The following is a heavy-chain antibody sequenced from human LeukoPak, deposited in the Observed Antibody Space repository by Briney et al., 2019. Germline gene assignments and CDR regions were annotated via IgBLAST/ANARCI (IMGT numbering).Heavy chain of an antibody. CDR3: ARESGYSYGCSFDY. Sequence: ASVKVSCKASGYTFTSYDINWVRQATGQGLEWMGWMNPNSGNTGYAQKLQGRVTMTTDTSTSTAYMELRSLRSDDTAVYYCARESGYSYGCSFDYWGQGTLVTVSS. CDR1: GYTFTSYD. CDR2: MNPNSGNT. D-gene: IGHD5-18*01. V-gene: IGHV1-8*01. J-gene: IGHJ4*02.